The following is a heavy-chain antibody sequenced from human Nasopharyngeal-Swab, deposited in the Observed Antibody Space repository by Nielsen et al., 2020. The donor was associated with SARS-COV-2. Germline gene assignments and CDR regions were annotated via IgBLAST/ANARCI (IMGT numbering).Heavy chain of an antibody. Sequence: VKVSCKASGYTFTSYAMHWVRQAPGQRLEWMGWINAGNGNTKYSQKFQGRVTITRDTSASTAYMELSSLRSEDTAVYYCARDLAGSSSDFDYWGQGTLVTVSS. V-gene: IGHV1-3*01. CDR1: GYTFTSYA. CDR3: ARDLAGSSSDFDY. CDR2: INAGNGNT. J-gene: IGHJ4*02. D-gene: IGHD6-6*01.